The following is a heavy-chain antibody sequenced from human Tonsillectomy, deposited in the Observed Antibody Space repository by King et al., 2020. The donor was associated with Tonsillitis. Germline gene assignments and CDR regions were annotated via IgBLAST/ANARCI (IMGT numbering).Heavy chain of an antibody. V-gene: IGHV4-39*01. Sequence: LQLQESGPGLVKPSETLSLTCTVSGGSISSSSYFWGWIRQPPGKGLEWIGSIYYSGSTYYNPSLKSRVTISVDTSKNQCSLKLSSVTAADTAVYYCARKSWSDVGVDYWGQGTLVTVSS. CDR2: IYYSGST. J-gene: IGHJ4*02. CDR3: ARKSWSDVGVDY. D-gene: IGHD6-13*01. CDR1: GGSISSSSYF.